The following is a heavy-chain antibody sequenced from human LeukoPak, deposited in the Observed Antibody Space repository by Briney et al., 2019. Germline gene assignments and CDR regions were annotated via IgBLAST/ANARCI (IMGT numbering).Heavy chain of an antibody. V-gene: IGHV4-59*01. Sequence: SETLSLTCTVSGGSISSYYWSWIRQPPGKGLEWIGYIYYSGSTNYNPSLKSRVTISVDTSKNQFSLKLSSVTAADTAVYYCARTSSRSWYASDYWGQGTLVTVSS. CDR1: GGSISSYY. CDR2: IYYSGST. J-gene: IGHJ4*02. CDR3: ARTSSRSWYASDY. D-gene: IGHD6-13*01.